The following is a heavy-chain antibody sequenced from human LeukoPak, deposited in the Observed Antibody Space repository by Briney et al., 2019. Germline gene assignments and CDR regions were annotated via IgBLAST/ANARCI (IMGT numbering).Heavy chain of an antibody. CDR1: GGSFSGYY. Sequence: PSETLSLTCAVYGGSFSGYYWSWIRQPPGKGLEWIGEINHSGSTNYNPSLKSRVTISVDTSKNQFSLKLSSVTAADTAVYYCARVPWLLYPYSYGYGGPYYYYYMDVWGKGTTVTVSS. CDR3: ARVPWLLYPYSYGYGGPYYYYYMDV. V-gene: IGHV4-34*01. J-gene: IGHJ6*03. D-gene: IGHD5-18*01. CDR2: INHSGST.